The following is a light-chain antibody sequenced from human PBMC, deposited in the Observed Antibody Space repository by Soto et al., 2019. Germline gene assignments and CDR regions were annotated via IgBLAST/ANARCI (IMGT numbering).Light chain of an antibody. CDR2: DVS. J-gene: IGLJ1*01. V-gene: IGLV2-14*01. Sequence: SVVAQPAPLSGSPGPSIALSCTGTSSDVGNYNYVSWYQQHPDKAPKLMIFDVSNRPSGVSDRFSGSKSGNTASLTISGLQADDEADYYCTSYTSSSTYVFGTGTKVTVL. CDR3: TSYTSSSTYV. CDR1: SSDVGNYNY.